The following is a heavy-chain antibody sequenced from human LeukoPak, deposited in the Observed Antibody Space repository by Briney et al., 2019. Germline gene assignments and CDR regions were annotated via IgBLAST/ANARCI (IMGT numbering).Heavy chain of an antibody. CDR3: VRQSTGLDY. CDR2: IESDGRNK. Sequence: GGSLRLSCAPSGFTFSTHTMHWVRQAPGKGLEWVAVIESDGRNKYYAESVRGRFTISRDNSRNTLYLQLDSLRSEDTAVYYCVRQSTGLDYWGQGTLGTVSS. V-gene: IGHV3-30*04. CDR1: GFTFSTHT. J-gene: IGHJ4*02. D-gene: IGHD5/OR15-5a*01.